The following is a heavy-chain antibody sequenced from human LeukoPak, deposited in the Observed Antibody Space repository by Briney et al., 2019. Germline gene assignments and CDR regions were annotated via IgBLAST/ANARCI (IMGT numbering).Heavy chain of an antibody. Sequence: ASVKVSCKASGYTFTSYGISWVRQAPGQGLEWMGWISAYNGNTNHAQKLQGRVTMTTDTSTSTAYMELRSLRSDDTAVYYCARVKLDYYDSSGYYYFPVYYFDYWGQGTLATVSS. D-gene: IGHD3-22*01. CDR3: ARVKLDYYDSSGYYYFPVYYFDY. CDR1: GYTFTSYG. V-gene: IGHV1-18*01. J-gene: IGHJ4*02. CDR2: ISAYNGNT.